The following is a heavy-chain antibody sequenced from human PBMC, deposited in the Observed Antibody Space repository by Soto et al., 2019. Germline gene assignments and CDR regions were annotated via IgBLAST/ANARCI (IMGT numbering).Heavy chain of an antibody. D-gene: IGHD6-19*01. CDR2: ISSSSSYI. CDR3: ARDAAVAGSKTKYYYYYGMDV. J-gene: IGHJ6*02. CDR1: RFTFSSYS. Sequence: PGGSLRLSCAASRFTFSSYSMNWVRQAPGKWLEWVSSISSSSSYIYYADSVKGRFTISRDNAKNSLYLQMNSLRAEDTAVYYCARDAAVAGSKTKYYYYYGMDVWGQGXTVTVSS. V-gene: IGHV3-21*01.